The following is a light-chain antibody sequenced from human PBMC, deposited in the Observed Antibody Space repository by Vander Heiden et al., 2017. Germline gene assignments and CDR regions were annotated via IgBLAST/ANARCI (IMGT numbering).Light chain of an antibody. CDR3: QQYYSTPPYT. V-gene: IGKV4-1*01. CDR2: WAS. Sequence: DIVMTQSPDSLAVSPGERATINCKSRQSVLYSSNNKNYLAWYQQKPGQPPKLLIYWASTRESGVPDRFSGSGSGTDFTLTISSLQAEDVAVYYCQQYYSTPPYTFGQGTKLEIK. J-gene: IGKJ2*01. CDR1: QSVLYSSNNKNY.